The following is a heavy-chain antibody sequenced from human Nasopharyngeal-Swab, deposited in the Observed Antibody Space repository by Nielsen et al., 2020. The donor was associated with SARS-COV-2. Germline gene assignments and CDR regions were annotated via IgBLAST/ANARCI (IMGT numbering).Heavy chain of an antibody. CDR2: ISSSGSTI. D-gene: IGHD4-23*01. Sequence: GESLKISCAASGFTFSSYAMSWIRQAPGKGLEWVSYISSSGSTIYYADSVKGRFTISRDNAKNSLYLQMNSLRAEDTAVYYCARDFCSTVVHPVGYWGQGTLVTVSS. CDR3: ARDFCSTVVHPVGY. V-gene: IGHV3-11*01. J-gene: IGHJ4*02. CDR1: GFTFSSYA.